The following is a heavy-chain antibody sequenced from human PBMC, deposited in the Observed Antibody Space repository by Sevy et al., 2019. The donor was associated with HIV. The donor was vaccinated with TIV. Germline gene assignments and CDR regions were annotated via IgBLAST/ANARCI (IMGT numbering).Heavy chain of an antibody. Sequence: PETLSLTCTVSGGSISSSSYYWGWIRQPPGKGLEWIGSIYYSGSTYYNPSLKSRVTISVDTSKNQFSLKLSSVTAADTAVYYCARGQWLVHDYWGQGTLVTVSS. J-gene: IGHJ4*02. CDR2: IYYSGST. V-gene: IGHV4-39*01. CDR3: ARGQWLVHDY. CDR1: GGSISSSSYY. D-gene: IGHD6-19*01.